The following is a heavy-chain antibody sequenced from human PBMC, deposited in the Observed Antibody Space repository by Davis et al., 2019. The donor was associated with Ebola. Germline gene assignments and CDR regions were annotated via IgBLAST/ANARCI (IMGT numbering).Heavy chain of an antibody. V-gene: IGHV4-34*01. CDR2: IYQSGST. D-gene: IGHD1-26*01. CDR1: GFTFSSYA. J-gene: IGHJ3*01. CDR3: VRHPVGLSDAFDL. Sequence: ESLKISCAASGFTFSSYAMHWVRQAPGKGLEWIGEIYQSGSTNYNPSLKSRVTVSVDRSKNQFSLRLNSVTVADTAVYYCVRHPVGLSDAFDLWGQGRLVAVSS.